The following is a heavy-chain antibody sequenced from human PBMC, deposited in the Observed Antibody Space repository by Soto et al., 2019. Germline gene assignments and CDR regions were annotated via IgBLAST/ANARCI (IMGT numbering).Heavy chain of an antibody. Sequence: GGSLRLSCAASGFTFSSSWMDWVRQAPGKGLEWVANINPDGSEKHYVGSVEGRFTISRDNAKNSLYLQMSSLTAEDSALYYCSRSLDSYGQGTRVTVSS. CDR3: SRSLDS. CDR1: GFTFSSSW. J-gene: IGHJ4*02. V-gene: IGHV3-7*01. CDR2: INPDGSEK.